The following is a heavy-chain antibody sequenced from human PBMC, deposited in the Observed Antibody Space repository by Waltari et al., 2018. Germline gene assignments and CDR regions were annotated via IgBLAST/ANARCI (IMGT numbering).Heavy chain of an antibody. V-gene: IGHV1-3*03. CDR2: INAGNGNT. Sequence: QVQLVQSGAEVKKPGASVKVSCKASGYTFTSYAMHWVRQAPGQRLEWMGWINAGNGNTKYSQEFQGRVTITRDTSASTAYMELSSLRSEDMAVYYCARGDYDILTGYPDFDYWGQGTLVTVSS. D-gene: IGHD3-9*01. J-gene: IGHJ4*02. CDR1: GYTFTSYA. CDR3: ARGDYDILTGYPDFDY.